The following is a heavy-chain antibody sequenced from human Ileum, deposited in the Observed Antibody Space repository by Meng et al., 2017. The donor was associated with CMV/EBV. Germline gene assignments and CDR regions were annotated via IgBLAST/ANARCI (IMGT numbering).Heavy chain of an antibody. V-gene: IGHV3-30*02. CDR3: AKDPGNPDTLDY. D-gene: IGHD5-18*01. J-gene: IGHJ4*02. CDR1: GFTFSAYG. CDR2: IRYDGSNE. Sequence: QVRVMESGGGVVQPGGSLRLSCAVSGFTFSAYGSHWVRQAPGKGLEWVAHIRYDGSNEYYADSVKGRFTIARDDSKNTLYLQMNSLTAEDTAIYYCAKDPGNPDTLDYWGQGTLVTSPQ.